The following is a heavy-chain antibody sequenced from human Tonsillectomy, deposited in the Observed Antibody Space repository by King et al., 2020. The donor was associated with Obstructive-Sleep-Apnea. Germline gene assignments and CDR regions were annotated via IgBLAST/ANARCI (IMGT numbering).Heavy chain of an antibody. V-gene: IGHV3-30*04. CDR3: ARGTDSSGLFDAFDI. D-gene: IGHD3-22*01. J-gene: IGHJ3*02. CDR2: ISYDGSDK. CDR1: GFTFSNYA. Sequence: VQLVESGGGMVHLGRSLRLSCAASGFTFSNYATHWVRQAPGKGLEWVAVISYDGSDKYHADSVQGRFTISRDNSKNTLYLQMNSPRAEDTAVYYCARGTDSSGLFDAFDIWGQGTMVTVSS.